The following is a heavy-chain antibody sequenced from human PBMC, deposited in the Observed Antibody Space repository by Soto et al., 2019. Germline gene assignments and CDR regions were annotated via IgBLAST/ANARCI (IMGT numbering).Heavy chain of an antibody. D-gene: IGHD6-19*01. J-gene: IGHJ4*02. CDR3: AYRPFVWGSGWNCVF. CDR1: GFSLNTRGVG. V-gene: IGHV2-5*02. CDR2: IHWDDEK. Sequence: QITLKESGPTLVIPTQTLTLTCTFSGFSLNTRGVGVGWIRQPPGKALEWVALIHWDDEKRYSPSLRNTLTITTDTSKNEVVLIMTNMDPVDTATYCCAYRPFVWGSGWNCVFWGQGILVTVSS.